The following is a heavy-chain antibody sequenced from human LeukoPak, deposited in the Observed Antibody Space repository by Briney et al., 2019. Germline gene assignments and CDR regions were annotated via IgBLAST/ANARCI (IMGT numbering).Heavy chain of an antibody. CDR3: AKSRDDGTGYYYDY. CDR1: GFSFDVYA. J-gene: IGHJ4*02. Sequence: GRSLRLSCEASGFSFDVYAMHWVRQAPGKGLEWVAGISRNSYNIAYGDSVKGRFTISRDNAKKSLSLQMNSLGTEDTAFYYCAKSRDDGTGYYYDYWGQGVLVTVAS. CDR2: ISRNSYNI. V-gene: IGHV3-9*01. D-gene: IGHD3-9*01.